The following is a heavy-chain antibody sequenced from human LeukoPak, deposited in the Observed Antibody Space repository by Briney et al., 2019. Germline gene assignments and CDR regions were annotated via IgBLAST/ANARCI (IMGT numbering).Heavy chain of an antibody. D-gene: IGHD1-14*01. Sequence: SETLSLTCTVSDASISGHYLTWIRQPPGKGLEWIGYISYIGSTNYNPSLKSRVTISVDTSKNQFSLKLSSVTAADTAVYYCASDMISINAFDMWGQGTMVTVSS. CDR1: DASISGHY. J-gene: IGHJ3*02. CDR2: ISYIGST. CDR3: ASDMISINAFDM. V-gene: IGHV4-59*11.